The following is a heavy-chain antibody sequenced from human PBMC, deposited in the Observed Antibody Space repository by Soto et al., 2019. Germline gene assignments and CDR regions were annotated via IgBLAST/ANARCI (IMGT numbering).Heavy chain of an antibody. V-gene: IGHV4-34*01. CDR2: INHSGST. J-gene: IGHJ6*02. D-gene: IGHD4-17*01. CDR1: GGSFGGYY. Sequence: SGTLSLTCAVYGGSFGGYYWSWVRQRPGKGLEWIGEINHSGSTNYNPSLKSRVTISVDTSKNQFSLKLSSVTAADTAVYYCAGDPDYGDYGPRYYYYGMDVSGHGTTDTVSS. CDR3: AGDPDYGDYGPRYYYYGMDV.